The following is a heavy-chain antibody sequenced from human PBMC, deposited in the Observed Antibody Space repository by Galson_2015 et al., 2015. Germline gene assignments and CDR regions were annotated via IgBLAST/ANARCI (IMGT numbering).Heavy chain of an antibody. CDR3: ARVSGYNPLFDY. CDR2: IYYSGST. D-gene: IGHD5-24*01. J-gene: IGHJ4*02. V-gene: IGHV4-59*01. CDR1: GGSISSYY. Sequence: SETLSLTCTVSGGSISSYYWSWIRQPPGKGLEWIGYIYYSGSTNYNPSLKSRVTISVDTSKNQFSLKLSSVTAADTAVYYCARVSGYNPLFDYWGQGTLVTVSS.